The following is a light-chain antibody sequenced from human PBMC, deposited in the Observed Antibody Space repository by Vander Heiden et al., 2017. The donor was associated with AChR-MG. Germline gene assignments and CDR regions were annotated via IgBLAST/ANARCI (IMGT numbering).Light chain of an antibody. J-gene: IGKJ1*01. Sequence: VLTQSPGTLSLSPGERATPSCRASQSVSSSYLAWYQQKPGQAPRLLIYGASSRATGIPDRFSGSGSGTDFTLTISRLEPEDFAVYYCQQYGSSLLTFGRGTKVEIK. CDR2: GAS. CDR3: QQYGSSLLT. V-gene: IGKV3-20*01. CDR1: QSVSSSY.